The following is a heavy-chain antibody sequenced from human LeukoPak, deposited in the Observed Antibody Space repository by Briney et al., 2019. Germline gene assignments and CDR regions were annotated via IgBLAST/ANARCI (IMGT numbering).Heavy chain of an antibody. J-gene: IGHJ5*02. CDR2: ISGSGDRT. CDR3: AKDRGEHWFDP. V-gene: IGHV3-23*01. D-gene: IGHD2-21*01. CDR1: GFTFSSYA. Sequence: GGSLRLSCAASGFTFSSYAMTWVRQAPGKGLEWVSAISGSGDRTYYADSVKGRFTISRDNSRNTLSLQMNSLRAEDTAVYYCAKDRGEHWFDPWGQGTLVTVSS.